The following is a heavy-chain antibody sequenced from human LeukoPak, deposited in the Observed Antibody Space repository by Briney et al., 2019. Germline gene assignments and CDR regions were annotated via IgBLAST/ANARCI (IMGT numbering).Heavy chain of an antibody. CDR3: AKGSSLGDY. J-gene: IGHJ4*02. D-gene: IGHD5/OR15-5a*01. Sequence: GRSLRLSCAASGFTFSSYGMHWVRQAPGKGLEWEAVISYDGSNKYYADSVKGRFTISRDNSKNTLYLQMNSLRAEDTAVYYCAKGSSLGDYWGQGTLVTVSS. V-gene: IGHV3-30*18. CDR1: GFTFSSYG. CDR2: ISYDGSNK.